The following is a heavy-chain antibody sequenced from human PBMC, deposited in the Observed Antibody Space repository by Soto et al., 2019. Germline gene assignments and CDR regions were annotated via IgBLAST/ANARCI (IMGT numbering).Heavy chain of an antibody. D-gene: IGHD3-10*01. CDR2: IFHSGST. Sequence: PSETLSLTCAVYGGSFSGYYGTWVRQPPGKGLEWIGNIFHSGSTYYTPSLQSRVTISLDTSKNHFSLKLSSVTPADTAVYYCARDRYYGSGTYYNFYSGMDVWGQGTTVTVSS. V-gene: IGHV4-34*09. CDR1: GGSFSGYY. J-gene: IGHJ6*02. CDR3: ARDRYYGSGTYYNFYSGMDV.